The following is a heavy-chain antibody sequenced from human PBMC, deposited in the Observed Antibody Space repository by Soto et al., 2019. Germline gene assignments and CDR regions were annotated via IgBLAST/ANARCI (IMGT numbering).Heavy chain of an antibody. CDR1: GFTFDDYA. CDR2: SSWNSGSI. CDR3: ATDKNPEYYDFWSGYYPGPIKSPKNWFDP. Sequence: EVQLVESGGVLVQPGRSLRLSCAASGFTFDDYAMHWVRQAPGKGLEWVSGSSWNSGSIGYADSVKGRFPISRDNANNSVDMQMNSLRAEVTALYYCATDKNPEYYDFWSGYYPGPIKSPKNWFDPWGQGTLVTVSS. V-gene: IGHV3-9*01. J-gene: IGHJ5*02. D-gene: IGHD3-3*01.